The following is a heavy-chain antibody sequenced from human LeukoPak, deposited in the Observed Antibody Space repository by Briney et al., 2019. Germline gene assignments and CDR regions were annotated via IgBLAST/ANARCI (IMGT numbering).Heavy chain of an antibody. J-gene: IGHJ4*02. V-gene: IGHV3-7*04. CDR3: ARARIDY. CDR1: GFTFSTYW. CDR2: IQEDGSEK. D-gene: IGHD1-14*01. Sequence: GGSLRLSCAASGFTFSTYWMTWVRQAPGKGLEWVATIQEDGSEKYYVDSVRGRFTISRDNAKNSLHLLMNSLRAEDTAMYYCARARIDYWGQGTLVTVSS.